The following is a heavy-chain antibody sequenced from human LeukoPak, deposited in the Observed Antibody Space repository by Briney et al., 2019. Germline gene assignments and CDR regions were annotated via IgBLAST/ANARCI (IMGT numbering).Heavy chain of an antibody. D-gene: IGHD2-8*01. CDR3: AQWSTCTDGIWPTGDWFDP. J-gene: IGHJ5*02. CDR2: INPDGSLP. Sequence: GGSLRLSCAASVFTLRSNGMHWVRQAPGKGLVWVSRINPDGSLPTYADSVKGRFTISRDNSKNTLYMQMNSLRAEDTAVYYCAQWSTCTDGIWPTGDWFDPWGQGTLVTVSS. CDR1: VFTLRSNG. V-gene: IGHV3-74*01.